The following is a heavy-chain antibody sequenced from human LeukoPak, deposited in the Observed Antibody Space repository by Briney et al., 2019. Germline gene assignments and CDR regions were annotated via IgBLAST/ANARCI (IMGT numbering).Heavy chain of an antibody. CDR3: ATFGSGWSLAY. J-gene: IGHJ4*02. D-gene: IGHD6-19*01. CDR2: ISYDGSNK. Sequence: PGRSLRLSCAASGFTFSSYGMHWVRQAPGKGLEWVAVISYDGSNKYYADSVKGRFTISRDNAKNTLYLQMNSLRAEDTAVYYCATFGSGWSLAYWGQGTLVTVSS. CDR1: GFTFSSYG. V-gene: IGHV3-30*03.